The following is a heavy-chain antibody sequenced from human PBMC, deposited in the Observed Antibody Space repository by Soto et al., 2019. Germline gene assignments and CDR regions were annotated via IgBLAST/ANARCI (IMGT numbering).Heavy chain of an antibody. CDR2: IRSKANSYAT. CDR3: TRSTDYYYDSSGYYYAIDY. Sequence: GGSLRLSCAASGFTFSGSAMHWVRQASGKGLEWVGRIRSKANSYATAYAASVKGRFTISRDDSKNTAYLQMNSLKTEDTAVYYCTRSTDYYYDSSGYYYAIDYWGQGTLVTVSS. V-gene: IGHV3-73*01. D-gene: IGHD3-22*01. J-gene: IGHJ4*02. CDR1: GFTFSGSA.